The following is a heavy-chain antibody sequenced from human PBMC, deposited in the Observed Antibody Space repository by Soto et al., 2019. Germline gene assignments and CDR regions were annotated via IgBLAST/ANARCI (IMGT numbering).Heavy chain of an antibody. CDR2: ISGSGGNST. D-gene: IGHD2-15*01. V-gene: IGHV3-23*01. CDR1: GFTFSTYA. CDR3: AKGGGSCCFDN. J-gene: IGHJ4*02. Sequence: GGSLRLSCAASGFTFSTYAMSWVRQAPGKGLEWVSAISGSGGNSTFYGDSVKGRFTISRDNSKNTLYLQMNSLGAEDTAVYYCAKGGGSCCFDNWGRGTLVTSPQ.